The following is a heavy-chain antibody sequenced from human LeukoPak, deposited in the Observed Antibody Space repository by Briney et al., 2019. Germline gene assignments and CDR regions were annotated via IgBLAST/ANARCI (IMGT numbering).Heavy chain of an antibody. V-gene: IGHV1-18*01. Sequence: ASVKVSCKASGYTFTSYGISWVRQAPGQGLEWMGWISAYNGNTNYAQKLQGRVTMTTDTSTSTAYMELRSLRSDDTAVYYCAREVGSSGYYSRPVPLSIDYWGQGTLVTVSS. D-gene: IGHD3-22*01. CDR2: ISAYNGNT. CDR3: AREVGSSGYYSRPVPLSIDY. CDR1: GYTFTSYG. J-gene: IGHJ4*02.